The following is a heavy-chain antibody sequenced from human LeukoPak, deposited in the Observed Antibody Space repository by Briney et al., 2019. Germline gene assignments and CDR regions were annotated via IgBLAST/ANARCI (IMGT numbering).Heavy chain of an antibody. CDR2: ISSSSNYI. Sequence: PGGSLRLSCAASGFTFSSYSMNWVRQAPGKGLEWVSSISSSSNYIYYADSVKGRFTISRDNAKNSLYLQMNSLRAEDTAVYYCARDLGDGYHYVVSYFDYWGQGTLVTVSS. D-gene: IGHD5-24*01. CDR1: GFTFSSYS. J-gene: IGHJ4*02. CDR3: ARDLGDGYHYVVSYFDY. V-gene: IGHV3-21*01.